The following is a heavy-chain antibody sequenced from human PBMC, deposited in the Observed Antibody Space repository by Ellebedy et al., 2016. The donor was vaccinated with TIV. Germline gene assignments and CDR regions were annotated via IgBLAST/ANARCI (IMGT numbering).Heavy chain of an antibody. CDR1: GFTFSSYS. V-gene: IGHV3-48*01. D-gene: IGHD2-2*01. CDR2: FSSSSSTI. Sequence: GESLKISXAASGFTFSSYSMNWVRQAPGKGLEWVSCFSSSSSTIFYADSVRGQFTISRDNAKNSLYLQMNSLRAEDTAVYYCARAPPANDPFDHWGQGTRVTVSS. J-gene: IGHJ4*02. CDR3: ARAPPANDPFDH.